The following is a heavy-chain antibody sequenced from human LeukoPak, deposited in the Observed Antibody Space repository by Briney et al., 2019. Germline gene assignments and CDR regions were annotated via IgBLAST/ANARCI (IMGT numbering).Heavy chain of an antibody. CDR3: ARGDQTRTRGYSYGYGLDY. CDR1: GGSLSGYY. CDR2: INHSGST. J-gene: IGHJ4*02. Sequence: PSETLSLTCAVYGGSLSGYYWSWIRQPPGKGLEWIGEINHSGSTNYNPSLKSRVTISVDTSKNQFSLKLSSVTAADTAVYYCARGDQTRTRGYSYGYGLDYWGQGTLVTVSS. D-gene: IGHD5-18*01. V-gene: IGHV4-34*01.